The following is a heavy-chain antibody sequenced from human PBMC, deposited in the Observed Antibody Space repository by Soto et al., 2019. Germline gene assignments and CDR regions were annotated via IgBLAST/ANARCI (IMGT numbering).Heavy chain of an antibody. CDR1: GVSISSGNW. CDR3: ARLVYDTRLNYMYFDF. Sequence: SETLSLTCAVSGVSISSGNWWTWVRQSPQRGLEYIGEIFHDGTANYYPSFERRVAISVDTSKNQFSLKLTSVTAADTAIYFCARLVYDTRLNYMYFDFWGQETLVTVSS. J-gene: IGHJ4*02. CDR2: IFHDGTA. D-gene: IGHD3-10*01. V-gene: IGHV4-4*02.